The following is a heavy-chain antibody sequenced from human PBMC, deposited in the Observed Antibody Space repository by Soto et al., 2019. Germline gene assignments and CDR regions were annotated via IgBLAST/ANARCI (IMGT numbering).Heavy chain of an antibody. CDR3: ARLNGYCISTNCHGYYGMDV. J-gene: IGHJ6*02. CDR1: GASVSSSTYS. V-gene: IGHV4-39*01. CDR2: IYSSENT. D-gene: IGHD2-2*03. Sequence: QLQLQESGPGLVKPSEILSLTCTVSGASVSSSTYSWGWIRQSPGQGLEWIGTIYSSENTYYNPSLLSRLTISVDTSKNEFSLKLSSVTAADTAVYYCARLNGYCISTNCHGYYGMDVWGQGTTVTVSS.